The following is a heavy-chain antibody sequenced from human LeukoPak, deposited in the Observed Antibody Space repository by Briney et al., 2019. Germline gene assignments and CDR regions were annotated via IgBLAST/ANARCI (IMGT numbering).Heavy chain of an antibody. Sequence: GGSLRLSCAASGFTFSSYWMSWVRQAPGKGLEWVANIKEDGSAKYSVDSVKGRFTISRDNAKNTLYLQMNSLRAEDTAVYYCAKDSRDGYNYVNWYFDLWGRGTLVTVSS. CDR1: GFTFSSYW. V-gene: IGHV3-7*01. J-gene: IGHJ2*01. D-gene: IGHD5-24*01. CDR2: IKEDGSAK. CDR3: AKDSRDGYNYVNWYFDL.